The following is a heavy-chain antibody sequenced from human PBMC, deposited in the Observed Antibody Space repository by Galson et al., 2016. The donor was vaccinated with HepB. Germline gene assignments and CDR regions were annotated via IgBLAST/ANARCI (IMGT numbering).Heavy chain of an antibody. V-gene: IGHV3-48*04. CDR3: ARDAPPPFTVTNFYYYGMDV. J-gene: IGHJ6*02. CDR1: GFTFSSYS. Sequence: SLRLSCAASGFTFSSYSMNWVRQAPGKGLEWVSFTSSSSSTIYYADSVKGRFTISRDNAKNSQCLQMNSLRAEDTAVYYCARDAPPPFTVTNFYYYGMDVWGQGTTVTVSS. CDR2: TSSSSSTI. D-gene: IGHD4-11*01.